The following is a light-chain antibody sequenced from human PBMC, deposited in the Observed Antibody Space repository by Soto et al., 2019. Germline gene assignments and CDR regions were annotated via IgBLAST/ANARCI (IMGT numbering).Light chain of an antibody. Sequence: EIVMTQSPATLSVSPGERATLSCRASQSVSSNLAWYQQKPGQAPSLLIYGASTRATGLPARFSGSGSGTEFTLTISSLQSEDFAVYYCQQYNNWGTFGQGTKVEIK. CDR2: GAS. CDR3: QQYNNWGT. V-gene: IGKV3-15*01. CDR1: QSVSSN. J-gene: IGKJ1*01.